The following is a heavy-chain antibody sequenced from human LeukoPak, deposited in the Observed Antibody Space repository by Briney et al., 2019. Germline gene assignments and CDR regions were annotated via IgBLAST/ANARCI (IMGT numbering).Heavy chain of an antibody. J-gene: IGHJ4*02. CDR1: GGSISSYY. CDR3: ARVSSSGWYEWGNFDY. D-gene: IGHD6-19*01. CDR2: IYYSGST. Sequence: PSGTLSLTCTVSGGSISSYYWSWIRQPPGKGLEWIGYIYYSGSTNYNPSLKSRVTISVDTSKNQFSLKLSSVTAADTAVYYCARVSSSGWYEWGNFDYWGQGTLVTVSS. V-gene: IGHV4-59*01.